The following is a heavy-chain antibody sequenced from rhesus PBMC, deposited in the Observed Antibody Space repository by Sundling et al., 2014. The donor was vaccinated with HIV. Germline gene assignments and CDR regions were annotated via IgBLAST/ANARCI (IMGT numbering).Heavy chain of an antibody. CDR2: IYAATM. J-gene: IGHJ4*01. V-gene: IGHV3-175*01. D-gene: IGHD6-25*01. CDR1: GFTITSFW. CDR3: VRVSGSWKRYFDS. Sequence: EVQLAESGGGLVQPGGSLRLSCEASGFTITSFWMSWVRQAPGKGLEWVSDIYAATMYYGDSVKGRFTVSRDVAKNSVYLEMNSLRAEDTAVYYCVRVSGSWKRYFDSWGQGVLVSVSS.